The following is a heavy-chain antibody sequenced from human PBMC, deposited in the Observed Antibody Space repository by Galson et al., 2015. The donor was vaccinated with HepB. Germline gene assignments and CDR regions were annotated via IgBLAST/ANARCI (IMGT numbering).Heavy chain of an antibody. V-gene: IGHV4-59*01. Sequence: LSLTCTVSGGSISSYYWSWIRQPPGKGLEWIGYIYYSGSTNYNPSLKSRVTISVDTSKNQFSLKLSSVTAADTAVYYCARPVGYSSGWYAFDIWGQGTMVTVSS. CDR1: GGSISSYY. CDR3: ARPVGYSSGWYAFDI. D-gene: IGHD6-19*01. CDR2: IYYSGST. J-gene: IGHJ3*02.